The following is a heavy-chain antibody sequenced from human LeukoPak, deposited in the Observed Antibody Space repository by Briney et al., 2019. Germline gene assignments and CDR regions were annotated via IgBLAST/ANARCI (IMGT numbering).Heavy chain of an antibody. V-gene: IGHV1-2*02. J-gene: IGHJ4*02. Sequence: ASVKVSCKASGYTFTGYYMHWVRQAPGQGLEWMGWINPNSGGTNYAQKFQGRATMTRDTSISTAYMELSRLRSDDTAVYYCASDYYDSSANLDYWGQGTLVIVSS. CDR2: INPNSGGT. CDR3: ASDYYDSSANLDY. D-gene: IGHD3-22*01. CDR1: GYTFTGYY.